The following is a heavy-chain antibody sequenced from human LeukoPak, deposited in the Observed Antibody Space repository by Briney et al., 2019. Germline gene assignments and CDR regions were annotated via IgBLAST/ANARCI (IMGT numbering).Heavy chain of an antibody. CDR3: ARSPYGSGSYHWFDP. CDR1: GGTFSSYA. Sequence: ASVKVSCKASGGTFSSYAISWVRQAPGQGLEWMGGIIPIFGTANYAQKFQGRVMITADESTSTAYMELSSLRSEDTAVYYCARSPYGSGSYHWFDPWGQGTLVTVSS. J-gene: IGHJ5*02. V-gene: IGHV1-69*13. CDR2: IIPIFGTA. D-gene: IGHD3-10*01.